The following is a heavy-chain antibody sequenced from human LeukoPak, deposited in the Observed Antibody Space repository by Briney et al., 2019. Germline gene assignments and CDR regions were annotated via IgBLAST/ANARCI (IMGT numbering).Heavy chain of an antibody. CDR2: ISGSGEST. D-gene: IGHD2-2*01. Sequence: GGSLRLSCAASGFTFSSYAMNWVRQAPGKGLEWVSGISGSGESTYYADSVRGRFTISRDNSKNTLYVQMNSLRAEDTAVYYCVTSCTSTSCYLPAYWGQGTLVTVSS. V-gene: IGHV3-23*01. CDR3: VTSCTSTSCYLPAY. CDR1: GFTFSSYA. J-gene: IGHJ4*02.